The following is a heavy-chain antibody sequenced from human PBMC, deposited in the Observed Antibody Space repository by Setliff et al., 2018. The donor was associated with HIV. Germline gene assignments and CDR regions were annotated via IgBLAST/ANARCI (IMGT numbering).Heavy chain of an antibody. D-gene: IGHD2-21*01. V-gene: IGHV4-4*02. Sequence: ASETLSLTCNVSSGSISSTNWWSWVRQPPGKGLEWIGEIYHSGSFNYNPSLKSRVTISLDSSINQFSLNLTSVTAADTAVYFCARGTHCGGDCTNYFDSWGQGILVTVSS. J-gene: IGHJ4*02. CDR1: SGSISSTNW. CDR3: ARGTHCGGDCTNYFDS. CDR2: IYHSGSF.